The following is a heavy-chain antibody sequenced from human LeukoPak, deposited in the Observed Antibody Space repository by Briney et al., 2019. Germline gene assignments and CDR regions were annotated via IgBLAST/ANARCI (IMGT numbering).Heavy chain of an antibody. CDR2: INPNSGGT. CDR1: GYTFTSYD. V-gene: IGHV1-2*02. CDR3: ARRGYYDSSGQLDY. Sequence: ASVKVSCKASGYTFTSYDINWVRQATGQGLEWMGWINPNSGGTNYAQKFQGRVTMTRDTSISTAYMELSRLRSDDTAVYYCARRGYYDSSGQLDYWGQGTLVTVSS. D-gene: IGHD3-22*01. J-gene: IGHJ4*02.